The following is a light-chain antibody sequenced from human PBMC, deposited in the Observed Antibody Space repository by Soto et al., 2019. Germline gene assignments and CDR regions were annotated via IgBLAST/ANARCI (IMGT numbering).Light chain of an antibody. CDR3: QQYGGSPFT. CDR1: QNVSTY. J-gene: IGKJ3*01. V-gene: IGKV3-20*01. CDR2: NAS. Sequence: EIVMTQSPATLSVSPGERATLSCRASQNVSTYLAWYQQKPGQGPRLLIYNASTRATGIPARFSGTGSGTDFALTISRLETDDSAVYYCQQYGGSPFTFGPGTKVDIK.